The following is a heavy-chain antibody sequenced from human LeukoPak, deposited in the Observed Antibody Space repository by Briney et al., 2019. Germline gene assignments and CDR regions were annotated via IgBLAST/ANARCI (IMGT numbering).Heavy chain of an antibody. D-gene: IGHD3-3*01. CDR1: CGSVSSGSND. CDR2: IYYSGST. J-gene: IGHJ4*02. Sequence: SETLSLTCTVSCGSVSSGSNDWGRLRQPPGNGLEWFGYIYYSGSTNYNPSLKSRVTVSVDTSNIQFSLKLSSVTAADTAVYYCARVVDFWSGYPFDYWGQGTLGTVSS. V-gene: IGHV4-61*01. CDR3: ARVVDFWSGYPFDY.